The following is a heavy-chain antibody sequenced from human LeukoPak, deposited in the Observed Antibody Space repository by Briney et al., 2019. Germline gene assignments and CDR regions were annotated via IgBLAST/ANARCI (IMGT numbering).Heavy chain of an antibody. J-gene: IGHJ6*03. CDR2: ISAYNGNT. D-gene: IGHD3-9*01. V-gene: IGHV1-18*01. CDR1: GYTLTELS. Sequence: ASVKVSCKVSGYTLTELSMHWVRQAPGQGLEWLAWISAYNGNTNYAQKLQGRVTMTTDTSTSTAYMELRSLRSDDTAVYYCARAGYFSDYHYYMDVWGRGTTVTVSS. CDR3: ARAGYFSDYHYYMDV.